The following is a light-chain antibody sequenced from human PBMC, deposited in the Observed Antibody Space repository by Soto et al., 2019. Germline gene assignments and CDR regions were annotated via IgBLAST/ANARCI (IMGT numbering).Light chain of an antibody. CDR2: GVS. J-gene: IGKJ5*01. CDR3: QQYGSSPLIT. V-gene: IGKV3-20*01. CDR1: QRLSASD. Sequence: EIVLTQSPGTLSLSPGQRATLSCRASQRLSASDIAWYQQKPGQAPKFLIYGVSSRATGIPDRFSGSGSGTDFTLTISRLEPEDFAVYHCQQYGSSPLITCGQGTRLEI.